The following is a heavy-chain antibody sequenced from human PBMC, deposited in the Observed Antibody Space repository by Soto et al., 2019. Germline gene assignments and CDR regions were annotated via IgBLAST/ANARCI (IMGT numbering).Heavy chain of an antibody. V-gene: IGHV4-39*01. CDR1: SESINTPTYY. CDR3: AKAPWVWAAVGTKISAYFDY. Sequence: SETLSLTCTVSSESINTPTYYWGWVRQPPGKGLEWIASIYYSGGTYYNPSLKSRVTISVDTSKNQFSLRLTSVTAADTALYYCAKAPWVWAAVGTKISAYFDYWSQGTLVTVSS. D-gene: IGHD6-13*01. J-gene: IGHJ4*02. CDR2: IYYSGGT.